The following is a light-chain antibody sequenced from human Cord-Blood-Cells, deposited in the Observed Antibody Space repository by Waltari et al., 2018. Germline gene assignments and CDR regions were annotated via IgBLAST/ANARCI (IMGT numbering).Light chain of an antibody. J-gene: IGLJ3*02. CDR2: DVS. Sequence: QSALTQPASVSGSPGQPITISCTGTSSDVGGYNYVSWYQQHPGKAPKLMIYDVSKRPSGVSHRFSGSKSCSASSLTISGLQAEDEADYYCSSYTSSSPWVFGGGTKLTVL. CDR1: SSDVGGYNY. CDR3: SSYTSSSPWV. V-gene: IGLV2-14*01.